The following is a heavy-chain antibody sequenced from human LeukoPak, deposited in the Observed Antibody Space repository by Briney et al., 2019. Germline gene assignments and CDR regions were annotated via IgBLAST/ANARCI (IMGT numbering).Heavy chain of an antibody. J-gene: IGHJ4*02. CDR2: IYYSGST. Sequence: SETLSPTCTVSGGSISSGGYYWSWIRQHPGKGLEWIGYIYYSGSTYYNPSLESRVTISVDTSKNQFSLKLSSVTAADTAVYYCARDNYGSGSYFDYWGQGTLVTVSS. CDR1: GGSISSGGYY. D-gene: IGHD3-10*01. V-gene: IGHV4-31*03. CDR3: ARDNYGSGSYFDY.